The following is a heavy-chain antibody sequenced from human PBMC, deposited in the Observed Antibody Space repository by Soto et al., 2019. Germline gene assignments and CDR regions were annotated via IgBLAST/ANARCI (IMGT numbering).Heavy chain of an antibody. J-gene: IGHJ4*02. CDR3: ARDTYDTTGYPLDY. Sequence: ASVKVSCKASGYRFTTYQMHWVRQAPGQGLEWMGTINPSGGSTSYAQRFQGSVTMTTDTSTSTAYMELRSLTSDDTAIYYCARDTYDTTGYPLDYRGQGTLVTVSS. CDR2: INPSGGST. V-gene: IGHV1-46*01. D-gene: IGHD3-22*01. CDR1: GYRFTTYQ.